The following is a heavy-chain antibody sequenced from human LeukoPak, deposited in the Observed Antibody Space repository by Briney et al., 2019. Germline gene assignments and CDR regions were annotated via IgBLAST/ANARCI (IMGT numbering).Heavy chain of an antibody. J-gene: IGHJ4*02. V-gene: IGHV1-69*04. CDR1: GGTFSSYA. Sequence: SVKISCKASGGTFSSYAISWVRQAPGQGLEWMGRIIPILGIANYAQKFQGRVTITADKSTSTAYMELSSLRSEDTAVYYCASLAGSSSSTSLDYWGQGTLVTVSS. D-gene: IGHD6-13*01. CDR3: ASLAGSSSSTSLDY. CDR2: IIPILGIA.